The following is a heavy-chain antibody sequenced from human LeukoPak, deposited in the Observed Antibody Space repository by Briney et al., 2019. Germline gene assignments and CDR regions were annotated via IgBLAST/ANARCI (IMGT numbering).Heavy chain of an antibody. V-gene: IGHV3-23*01. J-gene: IGHJ4*02. D-gene: IGHD3-22*01. Sequence: GGSLRLSCAASGFTLSSYAMSWVRQAPGKGLEWVSAISVSGNTYHADSVKGRFTISRDNSKNTLYLQMNSLRAEDTAVYYCAKRWAYYDSSGYALGFDYWGQGTLVTVSS. CDR3: AKRWAYYDSSGYALGFDY. CDR2: ISVSGNT. CDR1: GFTLSSYA.